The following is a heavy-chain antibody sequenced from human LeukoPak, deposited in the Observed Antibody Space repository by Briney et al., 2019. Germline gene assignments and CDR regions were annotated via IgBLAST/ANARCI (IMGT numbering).Heavy chain of an antibody. CDR1: GYTFTDYY. CDR2: INPDSGGT. Sequence: ASVKVSCKASGYTFTDYYMHWVRQAPGQGLEFMGWINPDSGGTHYAQKFQGRVTMTRDTSISTAYMELSGLRSDDTAVYFCARDQVSGLLYYYFDYWGQGSLVTVSS. D-gene: IGHD2-8*01. V-gene: IGHV1-2*02. J-gene: IGHJ4*02. CDR3: ARDQVSGLLYYYFDY.